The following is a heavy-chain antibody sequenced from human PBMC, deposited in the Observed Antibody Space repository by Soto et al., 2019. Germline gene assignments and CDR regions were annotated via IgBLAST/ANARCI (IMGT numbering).Heavy chain of an antibody. CDR3: ARSGWFDP. J-gene: IGHJ5*02. CDR2: INHSGST. Sequence: SETLSLTCAVYGGSFSGYYWSWIRQPPGKGLEWIGEINHSGSTNYNPSLKSRVTISVDTSKNQFSLKLSSVTAADTAVYYCARSGWFDPWGQGTLVTVSS. V-gene: IGHV4-34*01. D-gene: IGHD7-27*01. CDR1: GGSFSGYY.